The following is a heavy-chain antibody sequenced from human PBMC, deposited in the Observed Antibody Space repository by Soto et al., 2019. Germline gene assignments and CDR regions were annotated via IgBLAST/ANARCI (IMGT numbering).Heavy chain of an antibody. CDR1: GYTFKTYG. Sequence: ASLNVSFKASGYTFKTYGINLFLQAPGQWLEWMGWISVYNSNTNYAQRIQGRVTMNTDTSTNTVYMELRSLTSDDTAVYYCARDNKSKLGKGGYWGKGTLVTVSS. CDR2: ISVYNSNT. V-gene: IGHV1-18*01. D-gene: IGHD3-16*01. J-gene: IGHJ4*02. CDR3: ARDNKSKLGKGGY.